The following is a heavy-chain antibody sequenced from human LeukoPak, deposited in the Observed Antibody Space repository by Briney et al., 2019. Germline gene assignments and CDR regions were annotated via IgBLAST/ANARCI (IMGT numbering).Heavy chain of an antibody. CDR3: ARVRYSGYDSGGAFDI. V-gene: IGHV1-2*06. D-gene: IGHD5-12*01. Sequence: ASVKVSCKASGYTFTGYYIHWVRQAPGQGLEWMGRINPNSGGTNYAQKFQGRVTMTRDTSISTAYMELSRLRSDDTAVYYCARVRYSGYDSGGAFDIWGQGTMVTVSS. CDR1: GYTFTGYY. CDR2: INPNSGGT. J-gene: IGHJ3*02.